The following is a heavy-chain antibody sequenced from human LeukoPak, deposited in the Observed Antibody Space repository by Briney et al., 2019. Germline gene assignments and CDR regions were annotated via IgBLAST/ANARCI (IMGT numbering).Heavy chain of an antibody. CDR3: AKGTGYWDYYYYMDV. Sequence: PGGSLRLSCAASGFTFSSYAMNWVRQAPGKGLEWVSGTSGSGDRTYYADSVEGRFTISRDNSKNTLYLQMNSLRAAGTAVYYCAKGTGYWDYYYYMDVWGKGTTVTVSS. D-gene: IGHD3-22*01. V-gene: IGHV3-23*01. J-gene: IGHJ6*03. CDR2: TSGSGDRT. CDR1: GFTFSSYA.